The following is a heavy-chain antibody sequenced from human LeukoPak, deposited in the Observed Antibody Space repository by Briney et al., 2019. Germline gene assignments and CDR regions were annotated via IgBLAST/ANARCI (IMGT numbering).Heavy chain of an antibody. Sequence: GGSLRLSCAASGFTVSSNYMSWVRQAPGKGLEWVSVIYSGGSTYYADSVKGRFTISRDNSKNTLYLQMNSLRSEDTAVYYCATQNWDCSGGTCYSDLGYWGQGTLVTVFS. D-gene: IGHD2-15*01. V-gene: IGHV3-53*05. J-gene: IGHJ4*02. CDR2: IYSGGST. CDR3: ATQNWDCSGGTCYSDLGY. CDR1: GFTVSSNY.